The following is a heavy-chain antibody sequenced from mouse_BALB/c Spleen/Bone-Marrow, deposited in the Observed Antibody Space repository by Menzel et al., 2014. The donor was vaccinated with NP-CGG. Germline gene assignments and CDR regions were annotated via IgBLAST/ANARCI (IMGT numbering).Heavy chain of an antibody. J-gene: IGHJ2*01. CDR2: INPSTGYT. Sequence: VQLQQSGAKLAKPGASVKMSCKASGYTFTSYWMHWVKRRPGQGLEWIGYINPSTGYTEYNQKFKDKATLTADKSSSTAYMQLSSLTSEDSAVYYCARSRTGTYFDYWGQGTTLTVSS. CDR1: GYTFTSYW. D-gene: IGHD4-1*01. CDR3: ARSRTGTYFDY. V-gene: IGHV1-7*01.